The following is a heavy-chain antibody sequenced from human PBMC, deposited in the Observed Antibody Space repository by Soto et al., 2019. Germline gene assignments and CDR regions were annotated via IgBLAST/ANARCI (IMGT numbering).Heavy chain of an antibody. CDR3: AREGHFYDSSGYFDS. D-gene: IGHD3-22*01. CDR2: IYLSGNT. CDR1: GGSISSGAYS. J-gene: IGHJ4*02. Sequence: PSETLSLTCAVSGGSISSGAYSWNWIRQSPGKGLEWIAYIYLSGNTYSNPSLKSRVTISLDRSKNQFSLRLTSVTAADTAVYYCAREGHFYDSSGYFDSSGPGIQVTVSS. V-gene: IGHV4-30-2*06.